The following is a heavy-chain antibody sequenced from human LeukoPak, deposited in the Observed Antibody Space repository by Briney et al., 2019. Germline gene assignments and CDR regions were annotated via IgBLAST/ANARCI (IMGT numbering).Heavy chain of an antibody. J-gene: IGHJ4*02. D-gene: IGHD7-27*01. Sequence: GGSLRLSCAASGFTFTTSSMSWVRQAPGKGLEWVSAINGGGGTTYYADSVRGRFAISRDNSKNTLYLQMNSLRAEDTAVYYCAILKSGYWGQGTLVTVSS. V-gene: IGHV3-23*01. CDR2: INGGGGTT. CDR1: GFTFTTSS. CDR3: AILKSGY.